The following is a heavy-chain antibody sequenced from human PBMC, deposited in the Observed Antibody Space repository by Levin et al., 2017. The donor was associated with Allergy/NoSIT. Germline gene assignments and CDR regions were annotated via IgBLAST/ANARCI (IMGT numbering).Heavy chain of an antibody. V-gene: IGHV3-33*01. CDR3: ARDSRGYCTNGVCSPAYYFDY. Sequence: SCATSEFTFSSYAMHWVRQAPGKGLEWVAVIWYDGRNKYYADSVKGRFTVSRDNFKNTVYLEMNSLRAEDTAVYYCARDSRGYCTNGVCSPAYYFDYWGQGILVTVSS. J-gene: IGHJ4*02. CDR2: IWYDGRNK. D-gene: IGHD2-8*01. CDR1: EFTFSSYA.